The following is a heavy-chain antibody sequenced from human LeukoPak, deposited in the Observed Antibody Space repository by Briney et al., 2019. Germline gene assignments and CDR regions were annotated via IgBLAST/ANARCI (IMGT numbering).Heavy chain of an antibody. D-gene: IGHD3-3*01. CDR2: IYYSGST. CDR1: GGSISSYY. Sequence: PSETLSLTCTVSGGSISSYYWSWIRQPPGKGLEWIGYIYYSGSTNYNPSLKSRVTISVDTSKNQFSLKLSSVTAADTAVYYCARVPQATYYDFWSGPVDAFDISGQGTMVTVSS. V-gene: IGHV4-59*01. CDR3: ARVPQATYYDFWSGPVDAFDI. J-gene: IGHJ3*02.